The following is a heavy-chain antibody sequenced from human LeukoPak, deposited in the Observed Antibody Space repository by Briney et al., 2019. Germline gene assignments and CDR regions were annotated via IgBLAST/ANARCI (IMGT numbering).Heavy chain of an antibody. CDR3: AKGAGTYEYFDY. CDR1: GFSFSNYA. J-gene: IGHJ4*02. Sequence: GGSLGLSCVASGFSFSNYAMHWVRQAPGEGLEWVALIRYDGSMKYYADSVKGRFTISRDNSNHTLLLQMNSLRGEDTAVYYCAKGAGTYEYFDYWGQGTLVTVSS. V-gene: IGHV3-30*02. D-gene: IGHD1-26*01. CDR2: IRYDGSMK.